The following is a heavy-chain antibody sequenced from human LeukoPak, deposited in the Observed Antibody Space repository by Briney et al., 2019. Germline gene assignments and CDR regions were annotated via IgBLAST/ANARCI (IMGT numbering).Heavy chain of an antibody. J-gene: IGHJ4*02. CDR3: ARGDRYCSSTSCYTDLFDY. Sequence: KPSETLSLTCTVSGGSISSGDYYWSWIRQPPGKGLEWIGYIYYSGSTYYNPSLKSRVTISVDTSKNQFSLKLSSVTAADTAVYYCARGDRYCSSTSCYTDLFDYWGQGTLVTVSS. D-gene: IGHD2-2*02. CDR2: IYYSGST. V-gene: IGHV4-30-4*01. CDR1: GGSISSGDYY.